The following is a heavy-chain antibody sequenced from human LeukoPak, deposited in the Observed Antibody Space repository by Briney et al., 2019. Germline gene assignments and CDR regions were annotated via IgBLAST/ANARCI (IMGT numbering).Heavy chain of an antibody. V-gene: IGHV4-34*01. CDR3: ARLTSSWYQDWYFDL. J-gene: IGHJ2*01. CDR1: GGSFSGYY. CDR2: INHSGST. D-gene: IGHD6-13*01. Sequence: SETLSLTCAVCGGSFSGYYWSWIRQPPGKGLEWIGEINHSGSTNYNPSLKSRVTMSLGTSKKQFSLKLTSVTAADTAVYYCARLTSSWYQDWYFDLWGRGTLVTVSS.